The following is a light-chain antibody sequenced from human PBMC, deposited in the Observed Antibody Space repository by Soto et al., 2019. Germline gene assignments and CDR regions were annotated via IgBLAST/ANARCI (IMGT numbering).Light chain of an antibody. V-gene: IGLV3-21*02. CDR2: DDS. CDR3: QVWDTYVDHGV. J-gene: IGLJ3*02. CDR1: NIGDKS. Sequence: SYELTQPPSVSVAPGQTAKITCGGENIGDKSVNWYLQKPGQAPVLVVYDDSDRTSGIPERFSGSNSNDGATLTISRVEAGDEADYYCQVWDTYVDHGVFGGGTKLTFL.